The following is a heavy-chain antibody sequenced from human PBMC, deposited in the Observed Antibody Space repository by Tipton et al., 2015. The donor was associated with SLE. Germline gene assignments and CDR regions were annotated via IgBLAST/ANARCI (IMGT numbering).Heavy chain of an antibody. V-gene: IGHV4-4*07. J-gene: IGHJ5*02. CDR3: ARHKELVGAKDDWFDR. D-gene: IGHD1-26*01. CDR2: GSISGNT. CDR1: GGSISSYY. Sequence: TLSLTCTVSGGSISSYYWNCVRQAAGKGLEWVGGGSISGNTTYNPSVPSRVTMSVDTSKNQFSLNLRSVTAADTALFYCARHKELVGAKDDWFDRWGQGTLVTVSS.